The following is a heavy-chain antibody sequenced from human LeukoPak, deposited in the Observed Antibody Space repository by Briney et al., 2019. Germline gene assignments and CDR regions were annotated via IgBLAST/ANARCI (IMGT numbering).Heavy chain of an antibody. CDR1: GGSISRYY. D-gene: IGHD4-17*01. CDR2: IYYSGST. Sequence: SETLSLTCTVSGGSISRYYWSWIRQPPGEGLEWIGYIYYSGSTNYNPSLKSRVTISVDTSKNQFSLKLSSVTAADTAVYYCARVPDPSVNYYYGMDVWGKGTTVTVSS. V-gene: IGHV4-59*01. CDR3: ARVPDPSVNYYYGMDV. J-gene: IGHJ6*04.